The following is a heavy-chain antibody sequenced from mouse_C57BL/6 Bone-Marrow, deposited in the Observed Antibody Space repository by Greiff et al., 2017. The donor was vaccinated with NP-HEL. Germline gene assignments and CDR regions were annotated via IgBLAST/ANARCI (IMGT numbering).Heavy chain of an antibody. CDR2: INPNNGGT. Sequence: VQLQQSGPELVKPGASVKISCKASGYTFTDYYMNWVKQSHGKSLEWIGDINPNNGGTSYNQKFKGKATLTVDKSSSTAYMELRSLTSEDSAVYYCASEWLLRYAMDYWGQGTSVTVSS. V-gene: IGHV1-26*01. CDR3: ASEWLLRYAMDY. CDR1: GYTFTDYY. D-gene: IGHD2-3*01. J-gene: IGHJ4*01.